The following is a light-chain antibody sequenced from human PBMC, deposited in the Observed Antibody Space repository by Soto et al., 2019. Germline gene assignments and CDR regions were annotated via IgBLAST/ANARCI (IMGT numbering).Light chain of an antibody. CDR1: SSSVGHES. Sequence: QSVLTQPPSVSAAPGQTVTISCSGSSSSVGHESVSWYQSLPGTAPKLLIYDNYKRPSGIPDRFPGSQSGTSATLGITGLQTGDEADYYCGTWDTTLNVWVFGGGTKLTVL. V-gene: IGLV1-51*01. J-gene: IGLJ3*02. CDR2: DNY. CDR3: GTWDTTLNVWV.